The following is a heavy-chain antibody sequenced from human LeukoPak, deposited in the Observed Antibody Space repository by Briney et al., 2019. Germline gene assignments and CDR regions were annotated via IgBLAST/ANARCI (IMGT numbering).Heavy chain of an antibody. Sequence: GASVKVSCKASRGTFSSYAIGWVRQAPGQGLEWMGGIIPIFGTAIYAQKLQGRVTITADDSTSTAYMELSSLRSEDTAVYYCARDRPGRHCSTTRCYIASPFDPWGQGTLVTVSS. D-gene: IGHD2-2*02. CDR3: ARDRPGRHCSTTRCYIASPFDP. CDR2: IIPIFGTA. CDR1: RGTFSSYA. V-gene: IGHV1-69*13. J-gene: IGHJ5*02.